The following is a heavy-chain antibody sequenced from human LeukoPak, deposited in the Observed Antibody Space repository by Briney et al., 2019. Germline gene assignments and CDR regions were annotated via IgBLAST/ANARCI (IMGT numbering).Heavy chain of an antibody. CDR1: GFTFSSYA. Sequence: GGSLRLSCAASGFTFSSYAMHWVRQAPGKGLEYVSAISSNGGSAYYANSVKGRFTISRDNSKNTLYLQMGSLRAEDMAVYYCAREPHSGRDYYYYGMDVWGQGTTVTVSS. V-gene: IGHV3-64*01. D-gene: IGHD6-13*01. CDR3: AREPHSGRDYYYYGMDV. CDR2: ISSNGGSA. J-gene: IGHJ6*02.